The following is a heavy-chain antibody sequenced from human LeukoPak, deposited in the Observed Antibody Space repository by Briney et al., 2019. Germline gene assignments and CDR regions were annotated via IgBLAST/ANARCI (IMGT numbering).Heavy chain of an antibody. CDR3: AQRYSSTFYYFDY. D-gene: IGHD5-18*01. Sequence: PGGSLTLSCAASGFTFSSYAMSWVRQAPGKGLEWVSAISGSGGSTYYADSVKGRFTISRDNPKNTLYLQMNSLRAEDTAVYYCAQRYSSTFYYFDYWGQGTLVTVSS. CDR2: ISGSGGST. V-gene: IGHV3-23*01. J-gene: IGHJ4*02. CDR1: GFTFSSYA.